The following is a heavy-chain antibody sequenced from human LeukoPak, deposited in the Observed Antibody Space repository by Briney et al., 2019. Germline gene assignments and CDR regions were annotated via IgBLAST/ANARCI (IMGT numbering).Heavy chain of an antibody. CDR1: GYTSTGYY. V-gene: IGHV1-2*02. Sequence: GASVKVSCKASGYTSTGYYMHWVRQAPGQGLEWMGWINPNSGGTNYAQKFQGRVTMTRDTSISTAYMELSRLRSDDTAVYYCARGDYDFWSGYPFDYWGQGTLVTVSS. CDR2: INPNSGGT. CDR3: ARGDYDFWSGYPFDY. D-gene: IGHD3-3*01. J-gene: IGHJ4*02.